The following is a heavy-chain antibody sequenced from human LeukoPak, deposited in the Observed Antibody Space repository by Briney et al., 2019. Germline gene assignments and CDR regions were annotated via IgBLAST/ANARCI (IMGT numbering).Heavy chain of an antibody. Sequence: GGSLRLSCAASGSTFNTYWMTWVRQAPGRGLERVANINQNGSEKYYVDSVKGRFTISRDNAKNSLYLQMNSLRAEDTAVYYCARDCGGDDDYWGQGTLVTVSS. D-gene: IGHD2-21*01. V-gene: IGHV3-7*01. CDR2: INQNGSEK. J-gene: IGHJ4*02. CDR3: ARDCGGDDDY. CDR1: GSTFNTYW.